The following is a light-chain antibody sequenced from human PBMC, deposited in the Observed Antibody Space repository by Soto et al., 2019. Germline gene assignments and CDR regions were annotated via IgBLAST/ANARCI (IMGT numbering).Light chain of an antibody. Sequence: QPVLTQPPSASGTPGQRVTISCSGSRSNIGSKTVNWYQQLPGTAPKLLIHSNDQRPSGVPDRFSGSRSGTSASLAISGLQSEDEADYYCGAWDVSLNVYVLGTGTKLTVL. J-gene: IGLJ1*01. CDR3: GAWDVSLNVYV. CDR1: RSNIGSKT. CDR2: SND. V-gene: IGLV1-44*01.